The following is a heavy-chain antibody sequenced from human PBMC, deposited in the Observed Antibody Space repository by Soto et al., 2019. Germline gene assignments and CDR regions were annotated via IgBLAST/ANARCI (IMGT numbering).Heavy chain of an antibody. J-gene: IGHJ1*01. CDR2: ISSSSSYM. Sequence: EEQLVQSGGGLVKPGGSLRLSCEASGFTFSSYSMNWVRQTPGKGLEWVSAISSSSSYMYYVDSVKGRFTISRDNAKNSLYLQMNSLRAEDTAVYYCARGGKHWGQGTLVTVSS. V-gene: IGHV3-21*01. CDR3: ARGGKH. D-gene: IGHD3-16*01. CDR1: GFTFSSYS.